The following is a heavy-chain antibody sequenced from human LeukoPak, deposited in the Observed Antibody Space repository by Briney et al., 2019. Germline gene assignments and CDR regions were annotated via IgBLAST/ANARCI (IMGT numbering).Heavy chain of an antibody. Sequence: GGSLRLSCAASGFTFSDYYMSWIRQAPGKGLEWVSYISSSGSTIYYADSVKGRFTISRDNAKNSLYLQMNSLRAEDTAVYYCAILGNWNSPRAHMDVWGKATTVTVSS. CDR1: GFTFSDYY. J-gene: IGHJ6*03. V-gene: IGHV3-11*01. D-gene: IGHD1-1*01. CDR3: AILGNWNSPRAHMDV. CDR2: ISSSGSTI.